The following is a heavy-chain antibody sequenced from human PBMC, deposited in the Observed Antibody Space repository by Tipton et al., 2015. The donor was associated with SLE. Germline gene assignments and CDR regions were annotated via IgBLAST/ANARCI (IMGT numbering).Heavy chain of an antibody. D-gene: IGHD3-10*01. Sequence: SLRLSCAASGFTFSSYAMHWVRQAPGKGLEWVAVIPYDGSNKYYADSVKGRFTISRDNSKNTLYLQMNSLRAEDTAVYYCAREAYYYGSGSYVGYGMDVWGQGTTVTVSS. J-gene: IGHJ6*02. V-gene: IGHV3-30*04. CDR3: AREAYYYGSGSYVGYGMDV. CDR2: IPYDGSNK. CDR1: GFTFSSYA.